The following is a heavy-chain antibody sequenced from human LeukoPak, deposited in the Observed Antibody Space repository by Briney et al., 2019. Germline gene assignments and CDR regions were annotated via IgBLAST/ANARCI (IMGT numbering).Heavy chain of an antibody. CDR2: INSDGGRT. Sequence: AGGSLRLSCAASGFTFSSYWMHWVRHAPGKGLVWVSRINSDGGRTTYADSVKGRFTISRDNAKNTLYLKMNSLRAEDTAVYYCARVGARLGAFDIWGQGTMVTVSS. V-gene: IGHV3-74*01. D-gene: IGHD6-25*01. J-gene: IGHJ3*02. CDR3: ARVGARLGAFDI. CDR1: GFTFSSYW.